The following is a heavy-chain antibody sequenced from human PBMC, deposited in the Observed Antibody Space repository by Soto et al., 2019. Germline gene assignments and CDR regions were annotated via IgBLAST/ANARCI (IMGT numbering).Heavy chain of an antibody. CDR1: GYSSTSYW. D-gene: IGHD6-19*01. V-gene: IGHV5-51*01. CDR3: ARVYLVWGGWPIDAFDI. J-gene: IGHJ3*02. Sequence: PGESLKISCKGSGYSSTSYWIGWVRQMPGKGLEWMGIIYPGDSDTRYSPSFQGQVTISADKSISTAYLQWSSLKASDTAMYYCARVYLVWGGWPIDAFDIWGQGTMVTVSS. CDR2: IYPGDSDT.